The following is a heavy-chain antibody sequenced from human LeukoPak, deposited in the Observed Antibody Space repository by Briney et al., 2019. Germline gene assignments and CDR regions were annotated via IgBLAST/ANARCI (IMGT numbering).Heavy chain of an antibody. J-gene: IGHJ4*02. D-gene: IGHD6-13*01. Sequence: GRSLRLSCAASGFTFSSYGMHWVRQAPGKGLEWVAVISYDGSNKYYADSVKGRFTISRDNSKNTLYPQMNSLRAEDTAVYYCANIPDGGAAAGSSNFDYWGQGTLVTVSS. CDR3: ANIPDGGAAAGSSNFDY. V-gene: IGHV3-30*18. CDR1: GFTFSSYG. CDR2: ISYDGSNK.